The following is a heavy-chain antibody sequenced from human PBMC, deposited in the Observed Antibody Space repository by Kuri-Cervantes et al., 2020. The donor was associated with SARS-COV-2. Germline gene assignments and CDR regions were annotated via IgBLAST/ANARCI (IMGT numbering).Heavy chain of an antibody. CDR3: ARDQGLLEWSPHFDY. J-gene: IGHJ4*02. D-gene: IGHD3-3*01. Sequence: GSLRLSCAVYGGSFSGYYWSWIRQPPGKGLEWIGRIYTSGSTNYNPSLKSRVTMSVDTSKNQFSLKLSSVTAADTAVYYCARDQGLLEWSPHFDYWGQGTRVTCYS. V-gene: IGHV4-59*10. CDR1: GGSFSGYY. CDR2: IYTSGST.